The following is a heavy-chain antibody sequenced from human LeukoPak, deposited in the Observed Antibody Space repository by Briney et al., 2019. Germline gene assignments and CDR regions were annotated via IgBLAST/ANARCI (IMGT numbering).Heavy chain of an antibody. D-gene: IGHD2-2*02. CDR1: GASVSSIGYS. J-gene: IGHJ4*02. Sequence: SETLSLTCGVSGASVSSIGYSWSWIRQPPGRGLEWIGYIYQSGSTYYNPSLKSRVTISVDRSKNQFSLKLSSVTAADTAVYYCARGSSTSCYKNWGQGTLVTVSS. V-gene: IGHV4-30-2*01. CDR2: IYQSGST. CDR3: ARGSSTSCYKN.